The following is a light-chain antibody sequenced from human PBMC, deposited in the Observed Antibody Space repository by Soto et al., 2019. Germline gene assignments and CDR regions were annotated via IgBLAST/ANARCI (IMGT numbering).Light chain of an antibody. CDR3: TSYTTSSPYLV. Sequence: QSALTQPASVSGSPGQSITISCTGTSSDVGGYNYVSWYQHHPSKAPKLMIYDVTNRPSGVSNRFSGSKSGNTASLTISGLQAEDEADYYCTSYTTSSPYLVFGGGTKLTVL. CDR1: SSDVGGYNY. V-gene: IGLV2-14*03. CDR2: DVT. J-gene: IGLJ3*02.